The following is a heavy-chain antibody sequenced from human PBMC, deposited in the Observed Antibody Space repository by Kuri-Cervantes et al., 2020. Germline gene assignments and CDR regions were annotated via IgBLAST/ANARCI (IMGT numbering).Heavy chain of an antibody. Sequence: LSLTCAASGFTFSDYYMSWIRQAPGKGLEWVSYISSSGSTIYYADSVKGRFTISRDNAKNSLYLQMNSLRAEDTAVYYCARASRLGDYDSSGYYWYFDLWGRGTLVTVSS. J-gene: IGHJ2*01. V-gene: IGHV3-11*04. CDR2: ISSSGSTI. D-gene: IGHD3-22*01. CDR3: ARASRLGDYDSSGYYWYFDL. CDR1: GFTFSDYY.